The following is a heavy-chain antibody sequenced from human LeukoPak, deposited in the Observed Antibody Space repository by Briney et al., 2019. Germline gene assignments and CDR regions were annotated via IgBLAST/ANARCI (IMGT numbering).Heavy chain of an antibody. Sequence: ASVKVSFTASGYTFTVQYMHWVRQAPGQGLEWIGLIKPNSGATSYAQQYQGRVTMTRDTSINTAYMDLSSLTSDDTAVYYCVTDQARGQGTLVTVS. CDR2: IKPNSGAT. V-gene: IGHV1-2*02. CDR3: VTDQA. CDR1: GYTFTVQY. J-gene: IGHJ1*01.